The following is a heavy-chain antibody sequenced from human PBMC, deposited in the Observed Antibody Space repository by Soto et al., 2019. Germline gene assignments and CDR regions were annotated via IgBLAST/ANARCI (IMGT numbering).Heavy chain of an antibody. J-gene: IGHJ4*02. Sequence: LVTLSLTCAVYGGFFSGYYCSRIRQPPGKWLEWIGEINHSGSTNYNPSLKSRVTISVDTSKNQFSLKLSSVTAADTAVYYCARGLSGWLIYFDYWGQGTLVTVSS. D-gene: IGHD6-19*01. CDR2: INHSGST. V-gene: IGHV4-34*01. CDR1: GGFFSGYY. CDR3: ARGLSGWLIYFDY.